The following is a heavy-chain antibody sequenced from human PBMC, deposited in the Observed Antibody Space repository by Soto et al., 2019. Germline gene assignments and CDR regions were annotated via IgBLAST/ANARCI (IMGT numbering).Heavy chain of an antibody. CDR3: AKGSAASRPYYFDY. J-gene: IGHJ4*02. Sequence: GGSLRLSCAASGFTFSSYAMSWVRQAPEKGLEWVSAISGSSTYYADSVKGRFTISRDNSKNTVCLQMNSLRAEDTAVYYCAKGSAASRPYYFDYWGQGTLVTVSS. CDR2: ISGSST. D-gene: IGHD3-16*01. V-gene: IGHV3-23*01. CDR1: GFTFSSYA.